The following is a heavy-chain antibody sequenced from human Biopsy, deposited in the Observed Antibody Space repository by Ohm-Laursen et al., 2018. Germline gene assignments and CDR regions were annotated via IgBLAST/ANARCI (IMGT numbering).Heavy chain of an antibody. Sequence: SDTLSLTCTVSGVSTTAYYWSWIRQAPGKGLEWIGNIYYRGNTNYSPSLKGRATISLDSSKNQFSLNLNSVTATDTAVYYCARRLPLRGFAFDVWGQGTVVTVS. CDR2: IYYRGNT. CDR3: ARRLPLRGFAFDV. D-gene: IGHD3-10*01. J-gene: IGHJ3*01. V-gene: IGHV4-59*08. CDR1: GVSTTAYY.